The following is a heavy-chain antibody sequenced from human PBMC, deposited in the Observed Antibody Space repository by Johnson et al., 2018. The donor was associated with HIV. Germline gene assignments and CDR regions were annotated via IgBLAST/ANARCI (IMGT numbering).Heavy chain of an antibody. CDR1: GFTFSDYY. D-gene: IGHD3-10*01. CDR3: AKETAYYYGSGSYYIDAFDI. J-gene: IGHJ3*02. V-gene: IGHV3-23*04. CDR2: ISGSGGSP. Sequence: VQLVESGGGLVKPGGSLRLSCAASGFTFSDYYMSWVRQAPGKGLEWVSAISGSGGSPYYADSVKGRFTISRDNSKNTLYLQMNSLRAEDTAVYYCAKETAYYYGSGSYYIDAFDIWGQGTMVTVSS.